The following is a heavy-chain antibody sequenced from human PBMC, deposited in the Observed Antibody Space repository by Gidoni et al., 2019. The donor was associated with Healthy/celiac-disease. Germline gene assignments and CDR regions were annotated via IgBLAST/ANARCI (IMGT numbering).Heavy chain of an antibody. Sequence: QVQLQESGPGLGKTSETLSITCTVSGYSNSSGYYCGWIRQPPGKVLEWIGSIYQSGSTYYTPSLKSRVTISVDTSKHQFSLKLSSVTAADTAVYYCARVVPLSSSSWYPQEGRWFDPWGQGTLVTVSS. CDR1: GYSNSSGYY. D-gene: IGHD6-13*01. CDR2: IYQSGST. CDR3: ARVVPLSSSSWYPQEGRWFDP. J-gene: IGHJ5*02. V-gene: IGHV4-38-2*02.